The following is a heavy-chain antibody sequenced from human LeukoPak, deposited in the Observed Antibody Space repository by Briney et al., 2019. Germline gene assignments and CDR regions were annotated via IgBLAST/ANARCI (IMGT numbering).Heavy chain of an antibody. CDR1: GGSISSYY. CDR2: IYYSGST. J-gene: IGHJ4*02. CDR3: AREPRYSPFDY. V-gene: IGHV4-59*12. Sequence: SETLSLTCTVSGGSISSYYWSWIRQPPGKGLEWIGYIYYSGSTNYNPSLKSRLTMSVDTSKNQFSLKLSSVTAADTAVYYCAREPRYSPFDYWGQGTLVTVSS. D-gene: IGHD5-18*01.